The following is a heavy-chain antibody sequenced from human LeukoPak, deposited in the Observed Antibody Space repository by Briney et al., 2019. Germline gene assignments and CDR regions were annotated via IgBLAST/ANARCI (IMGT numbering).Heavy chain of an antibody. Sequence: PGGSLRLSCAASGFNFDNYGMNWVRQAPGKGLEWVAGINWNGGGTGYADSVKGRFTISRDNAKNSLYLQMNSLRAEDTALYYCTRDRGDSSTWGNWFDPWGQGTPVTVSS. V-gene: IGHV3-20*04. CDR1: GFNFDNYG. D-gene: IGHD6-13*01. CDR2: INWNGGGT. CDR3: TRDRGDSSTWGNWFDP. J-gene: IGHJ5*02.